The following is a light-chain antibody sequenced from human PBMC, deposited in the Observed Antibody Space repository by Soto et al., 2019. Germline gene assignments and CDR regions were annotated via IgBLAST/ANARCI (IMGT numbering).Light chain of an antibody. V-gene: IGKV3-11*01. CDR3: QQRRKWPLT. CDR2: DAS. Sequence: ELVLTQSPAALSLSPGETATLSCRASESISSYLAWYQQRPGQAPSLLIYDASNRATGIPARFIGSGSGTEFTLTIDNLEPEEFAVYYCQQRRKWPLTFGGGTKVEI. CDR1: ESISSY. J-gene: IGKJ4*01.